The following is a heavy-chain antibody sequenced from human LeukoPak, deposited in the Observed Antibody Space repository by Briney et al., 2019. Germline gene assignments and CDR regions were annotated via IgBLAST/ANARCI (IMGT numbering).Heavy chain of an antibody. CDR2: IYYSGST. V-gene: IGHV4-39*01. CDR3: ARNGWKWELLQAFDI. Sequence: PSETLSLTCTVSGGSISSYYWGWIRHPPRKGLEWIGSIYYSGSTYYNPSLKSRVTISVDTSKKQFSLKLSSVTAADTAVYYCARNGWKWELLQAFDIWGQGTVVTVSS. D-gene: IGHD1-26*01. CDR1: GGSISSYY. J-gene: IGHJ3*02.